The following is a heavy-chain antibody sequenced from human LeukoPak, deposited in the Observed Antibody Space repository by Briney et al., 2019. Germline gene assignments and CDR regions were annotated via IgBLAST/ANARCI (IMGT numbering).Heavy chain of an antibody. CDR1: GFTFSNAW. V-gene: IGHV3-15*01. Sequence: PGGSLRLSCAASGFTFSNAWMSWVRQAPGKGLEWVGRIKSKTDGGTTDYAAPVKGRFTISRDDSKNTLYLQMNSLKTEDTAVYYCTTGSEGIAAAGHGDYWGQGTLVTVSS. CDR2: IKSKTDGGTT. D-gene: IGHD6-13*01. CDR3: TTGSEGIAAAGHGDY. J-gene: IGHJ4*02.